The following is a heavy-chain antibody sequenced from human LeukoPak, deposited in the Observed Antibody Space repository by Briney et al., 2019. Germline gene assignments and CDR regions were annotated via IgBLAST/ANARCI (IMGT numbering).Heavy chain of an antibody. CDR2: INHSGST. CDR3: ASTQKYCSSTSCHYS. V-gene: IGHV4-34*01. J-gene: IGHJ4*02. D-gene: IGHD2-2*01. Sequence: SETLSLTCAVYGGSFSGYYWSWIRQPPGKGLEWVGEINHSGSTNYNPSPKRRVTISVDTSKNHFSLKLSSVTAADTAVYYCASTQKYCSSTSCHYSWGQGTLVTVSS. CDR1: GGSFSGYY.